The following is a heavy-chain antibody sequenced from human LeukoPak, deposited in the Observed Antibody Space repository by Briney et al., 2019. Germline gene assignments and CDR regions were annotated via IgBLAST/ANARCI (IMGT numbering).Heavy chain of an antibody. CDR3: ARLGGYYDFWSAPGGLFDP. V-gene: IGHV5-51*01. D-gene: IGHD3-3*01. CDR1: GYPFTSYW. J-gene: IGHJ5*02. CDR2: IYPGDSDT. Sequence: GESLQISCQGSGYPFTSYWIGWVRPLPGKGLAWMGIIYPGDSDTRYSPSFQGQVTISADKSISTAYLQWSSLKASDTPMYYCARLGGYYDFWSAPGGLFDPWGQGTLVTVSS.